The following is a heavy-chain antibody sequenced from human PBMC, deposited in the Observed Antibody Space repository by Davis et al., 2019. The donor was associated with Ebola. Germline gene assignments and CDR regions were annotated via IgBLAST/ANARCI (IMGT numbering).Heavy chain of an antibody. CDR3: VRHWGSGFDY. J-gene: IGHJ4*02. Sequence: PGGSLRLSCRGLGYSFSTYWIGWVRQKPGKGLEWMGIIYPGDSDTRYSPSFQGQVTISADESLSTVYLQWNSLKASDTAMYYCVRHWGSGFDYWGQGTPVTVSS. V-gene: IGHV5-51*01. CDR2: IYPGDSDT. CDR1: GYSFSTYW. D-gene: IGHD3-10*01.